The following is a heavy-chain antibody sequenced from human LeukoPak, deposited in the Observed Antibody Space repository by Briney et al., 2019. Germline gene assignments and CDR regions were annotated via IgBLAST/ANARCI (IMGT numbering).Heavy chain of an antibody. CDR1: GYTFTSYG. J-gene: IGHJ4*02. D-gene: IGHD3-22*01. CDR3: APSPGTYYYDSSGYYQLAY. CDR2: INPSGGST. V-gene: IGHV1-46*01. Sequence: ASVKVSCKASGYTFTSYGISWVRQAPGQGLEGMGVINPSGGSTSYAQKFQGRVTMTRDTSTSTVYMELSSLRSEDTAVYYCAPSPGTYYYDSSGYYQLAYWGQGTLVTVSS.